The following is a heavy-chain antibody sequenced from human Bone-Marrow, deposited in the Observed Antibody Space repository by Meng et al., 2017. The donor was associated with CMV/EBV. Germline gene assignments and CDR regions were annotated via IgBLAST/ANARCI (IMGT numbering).Heavy chain of an antibody. CDR2: IYYSGST. V-gene: IGHV4-59*01. CDR1: GGSISSYY. D-gene: IGHD1-1*01. J-gene: IGHJ6*02. Sequence: GSLRLSCTVSGGSISSYYWSWIRQPPGKGLEWIGYIYYSGSTNYNPSLKSRVTISVDTSKNQFSLKLSSVTAADTAVYYCATLEIALGGGYYGMDVCGQGTTVTVSS. CDR3: ATLEIALGGGYYGMDV.